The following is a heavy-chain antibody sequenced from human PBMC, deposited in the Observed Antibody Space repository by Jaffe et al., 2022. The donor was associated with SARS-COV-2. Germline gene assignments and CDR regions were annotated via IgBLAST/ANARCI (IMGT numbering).Heavy chain of an antibody. D-gene: IGHD6-19*01. V-gene: IGHV1-8*01. J-gene: IGHJ3*02. CDR3: ARTPEQWLERKGAFDI. Sequence: QVQLVQSGAEVKKPGASVKVSCKASGYTFMSYDINWVRQATGQGLEWMGWMNPNSGNTGYAQKFQGRVTMTRDTSISTAYMELSSLRSEDTAVYYCARTPEQWLERKGAFDIWGQGTMVTVSS. CDR2: MNPNSGNT. CDR1: GYTFMSYD.